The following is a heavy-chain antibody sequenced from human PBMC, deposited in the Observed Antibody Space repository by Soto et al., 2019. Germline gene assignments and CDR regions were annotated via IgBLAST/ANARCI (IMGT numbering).Heavy chain of an antibody. CDR2: TYYRSKWYN. V-gene: IGHV6-1*01. Sequence: SQTLSLTCAISGDSVSSTSAAWNWIRQSPSRGLEWLGRTYYRSKWYNDYAVSVKSRITINPDTSKNQFSLQLNSVTPEDTAVYYCARGWWVGIAAPPFRYYYYGMDVWGQGTTVTVSS. J-gene: IGHJ6*02. CDR1: GDSVSSTSAA. CDR3: ARGWWVGIAAPPFRYYYYGMDV. D-gene: IGHD6-6*01.